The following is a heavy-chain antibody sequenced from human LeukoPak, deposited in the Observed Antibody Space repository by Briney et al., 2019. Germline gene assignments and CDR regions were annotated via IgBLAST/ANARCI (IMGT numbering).Heavy chain of an antibody. V-gene: IGHV4-39*07. CDR2: IYYSGST. J-gene: IGHJ4*02. CDR1: GGSISGSSYY. D-gene: IGHD3-16*02. CDR3: ARNQHRIMITFGGVIVPTYYFDY. Sequence: SETLSLTCTVSGGSISGSSYYWGWIRQPPGKGLEWIGSIYYSGSTYYNPSLKSRVTISVDTSKNQFSLKLSSVTAADTAVYYCARNQHRIMITFGGVIVPTYYFDYWGQGTLVTVSS.